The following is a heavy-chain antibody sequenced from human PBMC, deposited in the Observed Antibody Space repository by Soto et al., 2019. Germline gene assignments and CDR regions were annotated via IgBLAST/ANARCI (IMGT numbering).Heavy chain of an antibody. CDR3: AIGLIGRGPVATH. D-gene: IGHD3-10*01. CDR2: MNSNSGNT. J-gene: IGHJ4*02. V-gene: IGHV1-8*01. CDR1: GDSFTSYD. Sequence: QVQLVQSGAEVKKPGASVRVSCRDPGDSFTSYDINWVRQAAGQGFEWLGRMNSNSGNTGYARSFQCRVSRTRDTSISTAYLELRSLTSDDTAVYYCAIGLIGRGPVATHWGQGTPVTVSS.